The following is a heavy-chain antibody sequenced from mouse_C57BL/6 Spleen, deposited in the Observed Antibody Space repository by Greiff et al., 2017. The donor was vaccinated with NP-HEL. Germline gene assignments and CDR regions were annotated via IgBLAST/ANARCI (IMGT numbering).Heavy chain of an antibody. CDR1: GFSLSTSNMG. V-gene: IGHV8-5*01. Sequence: QVTLKESGPGILQPSQTLSLTCSFSGFSLSTSNMGIGWIRQPSGQGLEWLAHIWWNDDKYYNPSLKSRLTISKDTSNNQVFLKITIVNTADTATYYCAQIEGRSSSSWFAYWGQGTLVTVSA. J-gene: IGHJ3*01. CDR2: IWWNDDK. CDR3: AQIEGRSSSSWFAY. D-gene: IGHD1-1*01.